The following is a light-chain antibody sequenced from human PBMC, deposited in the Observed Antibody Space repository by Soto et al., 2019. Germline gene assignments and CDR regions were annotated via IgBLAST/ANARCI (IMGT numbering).Light chain of an antibody. CDR2: SNN. J-gene: IGLJ2*01. Sequence: QSVLTQPPSASGTPGQRVTISCSGSSSNIGSNTVNWYQQLPGTAPKLLIYSNNQRPSGVPDRFSGSKSGTSASLAISGLHSEDEADYYCAAWDDSLVFGGGTKLTVL. CDR1: SSNIGSNT. V-gene: IGLV1-44*01. CDR3: AAWDDSLV.